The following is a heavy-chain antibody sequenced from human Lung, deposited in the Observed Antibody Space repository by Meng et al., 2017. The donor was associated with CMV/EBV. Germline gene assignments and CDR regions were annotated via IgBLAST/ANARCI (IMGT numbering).Heavy chain of an antibody. CDR3: ARHHHSPTFDY. Sequence: QRQRQQSGPGLVKPSETLPLTCTVSGGSISRSSYFWAWIRQPPGEGLEWIGSVVYSGSTYYTSSLKSRVSISVDTSKNQFSLKLSSVTAADTAVYYCARHHHSPTFDYWGQGTLVTVSS. J-gene: IGHJ4*02. V-gene: IGHV4-39*01. CDR2: VVYSGST. D-gene: IGHD1-14*01. CDR1: GGSISRSSYF.